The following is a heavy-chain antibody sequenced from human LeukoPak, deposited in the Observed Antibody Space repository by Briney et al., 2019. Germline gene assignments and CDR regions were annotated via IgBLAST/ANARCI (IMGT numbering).Heavy chain of an antibody. J-gene: IGHJ3*01. V-gene: IGHV1-24*01. CDR1: GYSGIELW. Sequence: ASVKASCKVTGYSGIELWMHWVRQAPGKGLERMGGFDYEDGETRYAQKFQGRVTMTEDTATDTAYLELSSLTSNDTAVYYCATHTISGVVTYAFQLWGRGTLVTVSS. CDR2: FDYEDGET. CDR3: ATHTISGVVTYAFQL. D-gene: IGHD3-3*01.